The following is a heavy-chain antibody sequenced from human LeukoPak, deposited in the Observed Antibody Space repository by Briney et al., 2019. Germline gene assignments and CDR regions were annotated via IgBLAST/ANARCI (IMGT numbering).Heavy chain of an antibody. CDR1: GFTFSNAW. V-gene: IGHV3-15*01. CDR2: IKSKTDGGTT. CDR3: TTESSGWYLDAFDI. J-gene: IGHJ3*02. D-gene: IGHD6-19*01. Sequence: GGSLRLSCAASGFTFSNAWMSWVRQAPGKGLEWVGRIKSKTDGGTTDYAAPAKGRFTISRDDSKNTPYLQMNSLKTEDTAVYYCTTESSGWYLDAFDIWGQGTMVTVSS.